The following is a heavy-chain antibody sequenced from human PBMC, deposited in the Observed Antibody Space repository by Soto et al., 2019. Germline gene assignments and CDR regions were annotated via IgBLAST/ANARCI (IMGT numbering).Heavy chain of an antibody. CDR2: IYPGDSDT. V-gene: IGHV5-51*01. D-gene: IGHD2-2*02. CDR1: GYSFTSYW. J-gene: IGHJ3*02. CDR3: ARTACSSTSCHNGEAFDI. Sequence: GESLKISCKGSGYSFTSYWIGWVRQMPGKGLEWMGIIYPGDSDTRYSPSFQGQVTISADKSISTAYLQWSSLKASDTAMYYCARTACSSTSCHNGEAFDIWGQGTMVTVSS.